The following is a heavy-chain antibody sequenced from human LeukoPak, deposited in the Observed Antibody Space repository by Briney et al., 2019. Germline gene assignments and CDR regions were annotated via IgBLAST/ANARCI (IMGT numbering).Heavy chain of an antibody. CDR2: IYPGDSDT. J-gene: IGHJ3*02. CDR3: ARLQQQLGAFDI. Sequence: GESLEISWKGSGYRFTSYWIGWVRPLPGKGLEWMGIIYPGDSDTRYSPSFQGQVTISANKSISTAYLQWSSLKASDTAMYYCARLQQQLGAFDIWGQGTMVTVSS. D-gene: IGHD6-13*01. V-gene: IGHV5-51*01. CDR1: GYRFTSYW.